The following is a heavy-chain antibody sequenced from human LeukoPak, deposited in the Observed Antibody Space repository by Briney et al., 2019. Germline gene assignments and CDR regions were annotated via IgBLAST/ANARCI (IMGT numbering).Heavy chain of an antibody. CDR3: AREPGGSGSHNYGMDV. J-gene: IGHJ6*02. CDR1: GFTFSSYS. V-gene: IGHV3-48*01. Sequence: GSLRLSCAASGFTFSSYSMNWVRQAPGKGLEWVSYISSSSSTIYYADSVKGRLTISRDNAKNSLYLQMNSLRAEDTAVYYCAREPGGSGSHNYGMDVWGQGTTVTVSS. CDR2: ISSSSSTI. D-gene: IGHD1-26*01.